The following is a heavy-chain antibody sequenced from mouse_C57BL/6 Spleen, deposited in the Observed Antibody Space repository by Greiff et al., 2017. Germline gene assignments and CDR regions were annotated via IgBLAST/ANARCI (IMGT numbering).Heavy chain of an antibody. CDR2: ISSGGSYT. D-gene: IGHD1-1*01. Sequence: EVNVVESGGDLVKPGGSLKLSCAASGFTFSSYGMSWVRQTPDKRLEWVATISSGGSYTYYPDSVKGRFTISRDNAKNTLYLQMSSLKSEDTAMYYCARQPYYYGSSYWYFDVWGTGTTVTVSS. V-gene: IGHV5-6*01. J-gene: IGHJ1*03. CDR3: ARQPYYYGSSYWYFDV. CDR1: GFTFSSYG.